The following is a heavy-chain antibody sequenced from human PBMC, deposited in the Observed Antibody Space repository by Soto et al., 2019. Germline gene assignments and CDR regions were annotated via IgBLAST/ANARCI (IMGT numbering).Heavy chain of an antibody. CDR3: ARELTIVPATHPRLENYGMDV. J-gene: IGHJ6*02. Sequence: QVQLVQSAGEVKKPGASVKVSCKASGYSFTSYGISWVRRAPGQGLEWMGWISPYNGHTQFVERFQGRVTITTDTATKTAYMELRNLRSDDTAHYYCARELTIVPATHPRLENYGMDVWGQGTTVIVSS. CDR1: GYSFTSYG. V-gene: IGHV1-18*01. D-gene: IGHD2-2*01. CDR2: ISPYNGHT.